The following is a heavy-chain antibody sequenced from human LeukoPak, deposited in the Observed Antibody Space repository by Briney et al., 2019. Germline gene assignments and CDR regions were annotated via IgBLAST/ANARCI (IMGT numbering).Heavy chain of an antibody. V-gene: IGHV4-59*08. J-gene: IGHJ6*02. CDR1: GGSISSYY. CDR3: ARRRERLSANCVRYYGMDV. Sequence: SETLSLTCTVSGGSISSYYWSWIRQPPGKGLEWIGYIYYSGSTNYNPSLKSRVTISVDTSKNQFSLKLSSVTAADTAVYYCARRRERLSANCVRYYGMDVWGQGTTVTVSS. CDR2: IYYSGST. D-gene: IGHD2-8*01.